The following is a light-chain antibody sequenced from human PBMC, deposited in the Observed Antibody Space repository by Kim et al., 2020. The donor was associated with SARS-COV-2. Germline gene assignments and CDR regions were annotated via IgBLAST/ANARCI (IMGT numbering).Light chain of an antibody. J-gene: IGKJ1*01. CDR2: GAS. CDR3: QQYNDWPPWT. CDR1: QSVGVN. Sequence: SPGDRVTLSCRASQSVGVNLAWYQQKPGQAPRLLFYGASTRATCVPARFSGRGSGSEFTLTISSLQSEDFAVYYCQQYNDWPPWTFGQGTKLDIK. V-gene: IGKV3-15*01.